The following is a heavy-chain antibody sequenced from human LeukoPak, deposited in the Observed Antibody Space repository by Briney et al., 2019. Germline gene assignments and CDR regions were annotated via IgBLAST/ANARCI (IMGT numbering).Heavy chain of an antibody. V-gene: IGHV1-69*13. CDR2: IIPIFGTA. CDR3: ARSGIAVAGSYYYYYYGMDV. D-gene: IGHD6-19*01. J-gene: IGHJ6*02. Sequence: SVKVSCKASGGTFSSYTISWVRHAPGQGLEWMGGIIPIFGTANSAQKFQGRVTITADESTSTAYMELSSLRSEDTAVYYCARSGIAVAGSYYYYYYGMDVWGQGTTVTVSS. CDR1: GGTFSSYT.